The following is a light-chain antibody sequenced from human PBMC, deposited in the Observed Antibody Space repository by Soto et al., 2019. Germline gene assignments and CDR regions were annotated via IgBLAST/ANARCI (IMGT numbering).Light chain of an antibody. Sequence: DIQMTQSPSTVSASVGDGVTITCRASQSVRTWLAWYQQKPGKAPKLLIYDASTLESGVSSGFSGSGSGTEFTLTISSLQPDDVATYYCQQYNSYPYTFGQGTKLEIK. CDR2: DAS. V-gene: IGKV1-5*01. CDR3: QQYNSYPYT. CDR1: QSVRTW. J-gene: IGKJ2*01.